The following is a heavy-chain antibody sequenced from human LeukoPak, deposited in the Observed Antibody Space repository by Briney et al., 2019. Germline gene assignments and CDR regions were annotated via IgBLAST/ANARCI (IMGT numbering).Heavy chain of an antibody. J-gene: IGHJ6*02. CDR2: ISYDGSNK. V-gene: IGHV3-30-3*01. CDR3: ARGSRRTHYYYYGMDV. Sequence: GGSLRLSCAASGFTFSSYAMHWVRQAPGKGLEWVAVISYDGSNKYYADSVKGRFTISRDNSKNTLYLLMNSLRAEDTAVYYCARGSRRTHYYYYGMDVWGQGTTVTVSS. CDR1: GFTFSSYA.